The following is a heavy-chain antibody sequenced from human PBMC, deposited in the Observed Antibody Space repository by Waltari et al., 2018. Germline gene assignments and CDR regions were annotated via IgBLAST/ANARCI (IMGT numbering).Heavy chain of an antibody. CDR1: GFPFSSFP. D-gene: IGHD2-8*01. CDR3: ASAPRPEVSAPFDF. Sequence: EVQLVESGGGLVQLGGFLGLSCAGPGFPFSSFPLHWVRQAPGKGLEWVSGISGIGDITSYADSVKGRFTISRDTSKNTLYLLLNSLRPGDTAIYYCASAPRPEVSAPFDFWGRGTLVTVSS. CDR2: ISGIGDIT. V-gene: IGHV3-23*04. J-gene: IGHJ4*02.